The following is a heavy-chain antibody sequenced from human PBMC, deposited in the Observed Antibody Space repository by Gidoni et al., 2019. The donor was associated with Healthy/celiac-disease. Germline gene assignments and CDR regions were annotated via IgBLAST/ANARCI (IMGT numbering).Heavy chain of an antibody. CDR1: GFTFSSYS. CDR3: ARDGRGIRPGAFDI. V-gene: IGHV3-48*02. J-gene: IGHJ3*02. CDR2: ISSSSSTI. Sequence: EVQLVESGGGLVQPGGSLRLSCPASGFTFSSYSMNWVRQAPGKGLEWVSYISSSSSTIYYADSVKGRFTISRDNAKNSLYLQMNSLRDEDTAVYYCARDGRGIRPGAFDIWGQGTMVTVSS. D-gene: IGHD3-10*01.